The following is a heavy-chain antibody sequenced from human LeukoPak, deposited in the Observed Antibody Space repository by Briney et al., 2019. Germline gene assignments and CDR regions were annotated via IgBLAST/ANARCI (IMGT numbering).Heavy chain of an antibody. V-gene: IGHV3-43D*03. CDR2: ISWDGGST. CDR3: AKSKVGYYYMDV. J-gene: IGHJ6*03. D-gene: IGHD1-26*01. Sequence: GGSLRLSCAASGFTFDDYAMHWVRQAPGKGLGWVSLISWDGGSTYYADSVKGRFTISRDNSKNSLYLQMNSLRAEDTALYYCAKSKVGYYYMDVWGKGTTVTVSS. CDR1: GFTFDDYA.